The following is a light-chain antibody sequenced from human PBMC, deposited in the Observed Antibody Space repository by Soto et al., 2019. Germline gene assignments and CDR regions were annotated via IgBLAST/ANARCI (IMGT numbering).Light chain of an antibody. CDR1: QSVSSSY. J-gene: IGKJ1*01. CDR3: QRYGGPSWT. CDR2: GAS. Sequence: EIVMTQSPATLSLSPGERATLSCRASQSVSSSYLAWYQQKPGQAPRLLIFGASSRATGIPDKFSGSGSGTDFTLTISRLEPDDFAVYYCQRYGGPSWTFGQGTKVDIK. V-gene: IGKV3-20*01.